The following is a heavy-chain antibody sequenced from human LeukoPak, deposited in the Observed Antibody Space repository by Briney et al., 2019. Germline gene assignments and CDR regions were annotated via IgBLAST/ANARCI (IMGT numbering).Heavy chain of an antibody. CDR2: ISYDGSNK. Sequence: GGSLRLPCAASGFTFSSYGMHWVRQAPGKGLEWVAAISYDGSNKYYADSVKGRFTISRDNSKNTLYLQMNSLRAEDTAVYYCAKENQYYYDSSGYYPDYWGQGTLVTVSP. V-gene: IGHV3-30*18. J-gene: IGHJ4*02. CDR3: AKENQYYYDSSGYYPDY. D-gene: IGHD3-22*01. CDR1: GFTFSSYG.